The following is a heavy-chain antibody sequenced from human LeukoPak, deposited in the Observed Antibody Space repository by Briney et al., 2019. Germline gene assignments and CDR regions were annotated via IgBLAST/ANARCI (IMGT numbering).Heavy chain of an antibody. CDR3: AREVAERENWFDP. J-gene: IGHJ5*02. Sequence: TGGSLRLSCAASGFTFSSYAMHWVRQAPGKGLEYVSAISSNGGSTYYANSVKGIFTISRDNSKNTLYLQMGRLRAEDMAVYYCAREVAERENWFDPWGQETLVTVSS. CDR2: ISSNGGST. D-gene: IGHD1-14*01. V-gene: IGHV3-64*01. CDR1: GFTFSSYA.